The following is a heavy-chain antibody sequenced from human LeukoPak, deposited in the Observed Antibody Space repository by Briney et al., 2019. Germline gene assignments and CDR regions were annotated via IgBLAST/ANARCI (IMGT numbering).Heavy chain of an antibody. Sequence: SETLSLTCAVYGGSFSGYYWSWIRQPPGKGLEWIGEINHSGSTNYNPSLKSRVTISVDTSKNQFSLKLSSVTAADTAVYYCARGHPGLPSARRLFDLNLRAFDYWDQGALVTVSS. CDR2: INHSGST. V-gene: IGHV4-34*01. CDR1: GGSFSGYY. J-gene: IGHJ4*02. D-gene: IGHD2-15*01. CDR3: ARGHPGLPSARRLFDLNLRAFDY.